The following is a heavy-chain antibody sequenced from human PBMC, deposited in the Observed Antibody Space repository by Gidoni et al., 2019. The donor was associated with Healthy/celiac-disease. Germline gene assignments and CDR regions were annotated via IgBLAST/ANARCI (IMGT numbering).Heavy chain of an antibody. Sequence: EVQLVASGGGLIQAGGSLRLSCASSGFTVRSSYLRWVRQAPGKGLEWVSVIYSGGSTYYADSVKGRFTISRDNSKNTLYLQMNSLRAEDTAVYYCAGSRPKIAAQPSDYYYYYMDVWGKGTTVTVSS. D-gene: IGHD6-6*01. CDR3: AGSRPKIAAQPSDYYYYYMDV. V-gene: IGHV3-53*01. CDR1: GFTVRSSY. J-gene: IGHJ6*03. CDR2: IYSGGST.